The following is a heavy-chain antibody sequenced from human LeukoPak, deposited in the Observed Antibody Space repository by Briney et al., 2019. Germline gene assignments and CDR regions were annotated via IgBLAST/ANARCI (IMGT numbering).Heavy chain of an antibody. D-gene: IGHD3-16*01. Sequence: GGSLRLSCAASGFTFSSYAMHWVRQAPGKGLEWVAVISYDGSNKCYADSVKGRFTISRDNSKNTLYLQINSLRAEDTAVYYCARYGKMSDYFNLDYWGQGTLLTVS. J-gene: IGHJ4*02. V-gene: IGHV3-30*04. CDR3: ARYGKMSDYFNLDY. CDR2: ISYDGSNK. CDR1: GFTFSSYA.